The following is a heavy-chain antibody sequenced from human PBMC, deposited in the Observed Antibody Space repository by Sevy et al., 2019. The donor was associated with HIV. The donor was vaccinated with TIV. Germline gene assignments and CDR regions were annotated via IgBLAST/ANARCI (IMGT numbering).Heavy chain of an antibody. CDR2: ISYDGSNK. J-gene: IGHJ4*02. CDR3: ARDPPPGLEHSYSYYFDY. CDR1: GFTFSSYA. V-gene: IGHV3-30-3*01. D-gene: IGHD5-18*01. Sequence: GGSLRLSCAASGFTFSSYAMHWVRQAPGKGLEWVAVISYDGSNKYYADSVKGRFTISRDNSKNTLYLQMNSLRAEDTAVYYCARDPPPGLEHSYSYYFDYWGQGTLVTVSS.